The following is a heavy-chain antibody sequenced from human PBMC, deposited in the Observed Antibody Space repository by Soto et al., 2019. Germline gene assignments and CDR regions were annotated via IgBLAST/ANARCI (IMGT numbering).Heavy chain of an antibody. D-gene: IGHD6-13*01. CDR1: GYTFASYY. V-gene: IGHV1-46*01. J-gene: IGHJ4*02. CDR2: INPSGGST. CDR3: ARLSSWSCFDY. Sequence: ASVKVSCKASGYTFASYYMHWVRQAPGEGLEWMGIINPSGGSTSYAQKFQGRVTMTRDTSTSTVYMELSSLRSEDTAVYYCARLSSWSCFDYWGQGTLVTVSS.